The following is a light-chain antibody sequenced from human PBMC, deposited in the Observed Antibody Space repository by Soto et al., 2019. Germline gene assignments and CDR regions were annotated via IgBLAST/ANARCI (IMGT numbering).Light chain of an antibody. J-gene: IGLJ1*01. CDR2: EVS. CDR1: STDVGGYNY. Sequence: QSALTQPASVSGSPGQSITISCTGSSTDVGGYNYVSWYQQHPGKAPKVMIYEVSNRPSGVSNRFSGSKSGNTASLTISGLQAEDEADYYCGSYTSSSTYVFGTGTKVTGL. V-gene: IGLV2-14*01. CDR3: GSYTSSSTYV.